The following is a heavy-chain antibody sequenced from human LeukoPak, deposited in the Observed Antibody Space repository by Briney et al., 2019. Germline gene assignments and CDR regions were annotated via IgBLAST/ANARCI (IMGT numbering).Heavy chain of an antibody. CDR1: GYTFTSYD. J-gene: IGHJ1*01. V-gene: IGHV1-8*03. CDR3: ARGIAARPKEYFQH. CDR2: MNPNSGNT. D-gene: IGHD6-6*01. Sequence: ASVKVSCKASGYTFTSYDINWVRQATGQGLEWMGWMNPNSGNTGYAQKFQGRVTITRNTSISTAYMELSSLRSEDTAVYYCARGIAARPKEYFQHWGQGTLVTVSS.